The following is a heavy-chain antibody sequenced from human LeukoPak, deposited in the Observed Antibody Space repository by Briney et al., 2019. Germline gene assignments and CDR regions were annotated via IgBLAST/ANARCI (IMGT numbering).Heavy chain of an antibody. J-gene: IGHJ6*02. CDR3: ARVTMTTNPDYYYGMDV. CDR1: GFIVSNNY. D-gene: IGHD4-17*01. CDR2: ISSSSSYI. V-gene: IGHV3-21*01. Sequence: PGGSLRLSCAASGFIVSNNYMNWVRQAPGKGREWVSSISSSSSYIYYADSVKGRFTISRDNAKNSLYLQMNSLRAEDTAVYYCARVTMTTNPDYYYGMDVWGQGTTVTVSS.